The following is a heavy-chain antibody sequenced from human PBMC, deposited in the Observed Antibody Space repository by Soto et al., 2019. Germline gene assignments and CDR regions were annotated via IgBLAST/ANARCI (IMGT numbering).Heavy chain of an antibody. CDR1: GFTFSRFS. Sequence: GGSLRLSCAASGFTFSRFSMHWVRQAPGKGLAWVAVISYDGKNKHFAESVKGRFSVSRDDSKNTIYLEMDNLRGDDSAVYYCARDHGMFLSYYYYGMDVWGQGTTVTVSS. CDR3: ARDHGMFLSYYYYGMDV. J-gene: IGHJ6*02. D-gene: IGHD3-10*02. V-gene: IGHV3-30*04. CDR2: ISYDGKNK.